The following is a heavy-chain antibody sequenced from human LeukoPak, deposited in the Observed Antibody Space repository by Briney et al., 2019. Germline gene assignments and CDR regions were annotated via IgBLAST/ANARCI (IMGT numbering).Heavy chain of an antibody. V-gene: IGHV3-74*01. CDR1: GFIFGDYD. D-gene: IGHD3-9*01. CDR2: INSVGSST. Sequence: PGGSLRLSCAASGFIFGDYDMNWVRQAPGKGLVWVSRINSVGSSTNYADSVKGRFTISRDNAKNTLYPQMNSLRAEDTAVYYCARDFERYFFDYWGQGTLVTVSS. J-gene: IGHJ4*02. CDR3: ARDFERYFFDY.